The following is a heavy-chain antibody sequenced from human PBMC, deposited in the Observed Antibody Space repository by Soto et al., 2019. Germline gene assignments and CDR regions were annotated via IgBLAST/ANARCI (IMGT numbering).Heavy chain of an antibody. CDR3: ARDRWRGSGSSFAFDI. D-gene: IGHD3-10*01. CDR2: ISYDGSNK. V-gene: IGHV3-30-3*01. Sequence: GGSLRLSCAASGFTFSSYAMHWVRQAPGKGLEWVAVISYDGSNKYYADSVKGRFTISRDNSKNTLYLQMNILRAEDTAVYYCARDRWRGSGSSFAFDIGGQGTMVTVSS. J-gene: IGHJ3*02. CDR1: GFTFSSYA.